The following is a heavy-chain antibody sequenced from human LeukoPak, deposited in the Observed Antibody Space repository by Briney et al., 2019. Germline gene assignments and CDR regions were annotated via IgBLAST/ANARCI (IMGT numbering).Heavy chain of an antibody. V-gene: IGHV5-51*01. CDR3: GRRREGGESFDY. CDR1: GYSFISNY. J-gene: IGHJ4*02. Sequence: GESLKISCHGSGYSFISNYIVSVLQMPGKGLEWMGIIYPGDSDTRYSPSFQGQVTISADKSISTAYLQWSSLKASDTAMYYCGRRREGGESFDYWGQGTLVTVSS. CDR2: IYPGDSDT. D-gene: IGHD2-21*01.